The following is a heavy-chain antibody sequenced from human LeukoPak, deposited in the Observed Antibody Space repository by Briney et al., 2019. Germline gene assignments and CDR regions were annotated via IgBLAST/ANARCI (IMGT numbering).Heavy chain of an antibody. V-gene: IGHV4-59*12. D-gene: IGHD3-10*01. CDR1: GGSISSYY. Sequence: SETLSLTCTVSGGSISSYYWSWIRQPPGKGLEWIGYIYYSGSTNYNPSLKSRVTISVDTSKNQFSLKLSSVTAADTAVYYCARLRGPRLKYFQHWGQGTLVTVSS. CDR2: IYYSGST. J-gene: IGHJ1*01. CDR3: ARLRGPRLKYFQH.